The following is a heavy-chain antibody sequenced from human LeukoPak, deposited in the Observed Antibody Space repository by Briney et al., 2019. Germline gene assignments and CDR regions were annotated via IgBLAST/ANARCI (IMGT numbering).Heavy chain of an antibody. Sequence: ASVKVSCKASGYTCTSYGISWVRQAPGQGLEWMGWISAYNGNTNYAQKLQGRVTMTTDTSTSTAYMELRSLRSDATAVYYCARVVAELWFFDYWGQGTLVTVSS. CDR3: ARVVAELWFFDY. CDR1: GYTCTSYG. CDR2: ISAYNGNT. J-gene: IGHJ4*02. D-gene: IGHD5-18*01. V-gene: IGHV1-18*01.